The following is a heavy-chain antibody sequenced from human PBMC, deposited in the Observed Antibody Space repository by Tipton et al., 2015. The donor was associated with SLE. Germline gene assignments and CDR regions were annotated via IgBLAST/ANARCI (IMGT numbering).Heavy chain of an antibody. CDR3: ARDGVGVGDY. J-gene: IGHJ4*02. CDR2: ISGDGSII. CDR1: GFTFSPYW. Sequence: GSLRLSCAASGFTFSPYWMLWVRQAPGKGLVWASRISGDGSIINYADSVKGRFTISRDNAKNTLYLQMNRLRAGDTAMYYCARDGVGVGDYWGQGTLVTVSS. V-gene: IGHV3-74*01. D-gene: IGHD1-26*01.